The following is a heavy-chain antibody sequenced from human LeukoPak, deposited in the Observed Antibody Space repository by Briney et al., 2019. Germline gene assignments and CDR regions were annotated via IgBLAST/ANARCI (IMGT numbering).Heavy chain of an antibody. CDR3: VRTNWVYDSLDS. CDR1: GGSSSSYY. D-gene: IGHD3-22*01. V-gene: IGHV4-4*07. J-gene: IGHJ4*02. Sequence: PSETLSLTCTVSGGSSSSYYWCWVRQPPGQGLEWIGCILSGGGANNNPSLKSRATVSMDTSMNQFSLELSSVTAADTAVYYCVRTNWVYDSLDSWGQGTLVAVSS. CDR2: ILSGGGA.